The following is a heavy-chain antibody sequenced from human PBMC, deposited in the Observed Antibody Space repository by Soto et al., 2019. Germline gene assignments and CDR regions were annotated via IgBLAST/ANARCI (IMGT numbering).Heavy chain of an antibody. CDR1: GGSISSYY. CDR3: ARDGYDGSGSPYPAY. V-gene: IGHV4-4*07. CDR2: IYTSGST. J-gene: IGHJ4*02. D-gene: IGHD3-10*01. Sequence: SETLSLTCTVSGGSISSYYWSWIRQPAGKGLEWIGRIYTSGSTNYNPSLKSRVTISVDTSKRQFSLRLTSVTAADTAVYYCARDGYDGSGSPYPAYWGPGTQVTVSS.